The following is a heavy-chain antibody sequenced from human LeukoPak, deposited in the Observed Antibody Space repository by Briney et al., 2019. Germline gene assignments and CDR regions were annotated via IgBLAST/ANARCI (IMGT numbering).Heavy chain of an antibody. D-gene: IGHD1-26*01. CDR3: ALPSEYFDY. Sequence: GESLKISCKGFGYSFTSSWISWVRRMPGKGLEWMGRIDPSDSYTNYSPSFQGHVTISDDKSISTAYLQWSSLKASDTAMYYCALPSEYFDYWGQGTLVTVSS. J-gene: IGHJ4*02. CDR1: GYSFTSSW. V-gene: IGHV5-10-1*01. CDR2: IDPSDSYT.